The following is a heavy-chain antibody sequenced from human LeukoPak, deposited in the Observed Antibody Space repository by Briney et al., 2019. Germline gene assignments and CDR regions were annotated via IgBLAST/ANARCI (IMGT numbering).Heavy chain of an antibody. D-gene: IGHD2-15*01. J-gene: IGHJ4*02. CDR3: AKDRKWWWGREDY. CDR2: ISYVGSNK. CDR1: GFTFSSYG. V-gene: IGHV3-30*18. Sequence: GGSLRLSCAASGFTFSSYGMHWVRQAPGKGLEWVAVISYVGSNKYYADSVKGRFTISRDNSKNTLYLQMNSLRAEDTAVYYCAKDRKWWWGREDYWGQGTLVTVSS.